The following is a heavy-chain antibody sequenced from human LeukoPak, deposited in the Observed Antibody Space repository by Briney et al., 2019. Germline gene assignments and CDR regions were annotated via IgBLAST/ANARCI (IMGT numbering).Heavy chain of an antibody. D-gene: IGHD3-22*01. CDR2: INPNSGGT. Sequence: GASVKVSCKASGYTFTGYYMHWVRQAPGQGLEWMGWINPNSGGTNYAQKFQGRVTMTRDTSTSTVYMELSSLRSEDTAVYYCARVQFATYYYDSSGYYYFDYWGQGTLVTVSS. J-gene: IGHJ4*02. CDR1: GYTFTGYY. V-gene: IGHV1-2*02. CDR3: ARVQFATYYYDSSGYYYFDY.